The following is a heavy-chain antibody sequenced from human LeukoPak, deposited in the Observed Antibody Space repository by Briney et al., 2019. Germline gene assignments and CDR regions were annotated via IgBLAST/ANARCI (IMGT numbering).Heavy chain of an antibody. CDR1: GFTFSSYA. CDR2: IKQDGSEK. D-gene: IGHD3-22*01. V-gene: IGHV3-7*01. CDR3: TRGVVVKGY. Sequence: PGGSLRLSCAASGFTFSSYAMSWVRQAPGKGLEWVANIKQDGSEKYYVDSVKGRFTISRDNAKNSLYLQMNSLRAEDTAVYYCTRGVVVKGYWGQGTLVTVSS. J-gene: IGHJ4*02.